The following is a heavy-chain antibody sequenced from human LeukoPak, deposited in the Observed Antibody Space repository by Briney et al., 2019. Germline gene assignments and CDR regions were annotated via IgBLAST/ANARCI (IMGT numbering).Heavy chain of an antibody. D-gene: IGHD1-14*01. CDR3: ARRGRDRRAYMDV. CDR1: GYTFTSYD. CDR2: MNPNSGNT. V-gene: IGHV1-8*01. Sequence: ASVKVSCKASGYTFTSYDINWVRQATGQGLECMGWMNPNSGNTGSAQQFQGRVTMTRNTSISTAYMELRSIRSEDTAVYYCARRGRDRRAYMDVWGKGTTVTVSS. J-gene: IGHJ6*03.